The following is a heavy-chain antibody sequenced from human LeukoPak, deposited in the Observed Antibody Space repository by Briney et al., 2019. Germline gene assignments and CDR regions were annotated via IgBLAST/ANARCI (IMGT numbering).Heavy chain of an antibody. CDR2: ISSDGSST. D-gene: IGHD3-10*01. J-gene: IGHJ4*02. V-gene: IGHV3-74*03. Sequence: GGSLRLSCAASGFTFSSYWMHWVRRAPGKGRVWVSRISSDGSSTKYADSVKGRFTVSRDNAENTLYLPMNSLRAEDTAVYYCATLGSYFDYWGQGTLVTVSP. CDR3: ATLGSYFDY. CDR1: GFTFSSYW.